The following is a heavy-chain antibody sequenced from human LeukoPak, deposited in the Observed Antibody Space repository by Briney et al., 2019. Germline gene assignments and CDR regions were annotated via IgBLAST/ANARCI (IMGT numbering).Heavy chain of an antibody. CDR1: GFTFSSYS. Sequence: GSLRLSCAASGFTFSSYSMNWVRQAPGKGLEWVSSISSSSSYIYYADSVKGRFTISRDNAKNSLYLQMNSLRAEDTAVYYCARDSVFGGMTTPNWFDPWGQGTLVTVSS. D-gene: IGHD3-10*01. CDR3: ARDSVFGGMTTPNWFDP. J-gene: IGHJ5*02. V-gene: IGHV3-21*01. CDR2: ISSSSSYI.